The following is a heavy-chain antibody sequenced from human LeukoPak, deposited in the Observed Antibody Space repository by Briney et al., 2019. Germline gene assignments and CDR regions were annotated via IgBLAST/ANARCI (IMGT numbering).Heavy chain of an antibody. D-gene: IGHD3-10*01. CDR1: GFTYSSCV. J-gene: IGHJ6*03. V-gene: IGHV3-30*03. Sequence: GGSLRLSCAASGFTYSSCVMHWVRQAPGEGLEWVAVISYAGSNKYYADSVKGRFTISRDNSKNTLYLQMNSLRADDTAVYYCARSLRVRGVPDYMDVWGKGTTVTISS. CDR3: ARSLRVRGVPDYMDV. CDR2: ISYAGSNK.